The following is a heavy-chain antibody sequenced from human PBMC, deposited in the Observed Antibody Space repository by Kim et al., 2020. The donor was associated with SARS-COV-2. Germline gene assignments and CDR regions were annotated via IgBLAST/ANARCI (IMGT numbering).Heavy chain of an antibody. CDR1: GFTFDDYA. CDR3: AKDTRHDYSNYNSGMDV. V-gene: IGHV3-9*01. J-gene: IGHJ6*01. CDR2: ISWNSGSI. Sequence: GGSLRLSCAASGFTFDDYAMHWVRQAPGKGLEWVSGISWNSGSIGYADSVKGRFTISRDNAENSLYLQMNSLSAEDTALYYCAKDTRHDYSNYNSGMDV. D-gene: IGHD4-4*01.